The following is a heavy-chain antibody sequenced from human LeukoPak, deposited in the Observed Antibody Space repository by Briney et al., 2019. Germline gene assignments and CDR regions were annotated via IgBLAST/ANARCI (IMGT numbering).Heavy chain of an antibody. V-gene: IGHV4-59*01. Sequence: PSETLSLTCTVSGGSISSYYWSWIRQPPGKGLEWIGYIYYSGSTNYNPSLKSRVTISVDTPKNQFSLKLSSVTAADTAVYYCARLQYRYYYMDVWGKGTTVTVSS. CDR2: IYYSGST. J-gene: IGHJ6*03. CDR3: ARLQYRYYYMDV. D-gene: IGHD4-11*01. CDR1: GGSISSYY.